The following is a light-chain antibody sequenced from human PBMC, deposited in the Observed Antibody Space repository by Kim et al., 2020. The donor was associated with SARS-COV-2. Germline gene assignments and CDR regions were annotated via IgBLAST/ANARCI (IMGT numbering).Light chain of an antibody. J-gene: IGLJ2*01. Sequence: VAVGQTARITCGKNNIGSINVHRYQPKPGQDPVLVSYRDSTRPSRIPERCSGSDSGNTATLTGRRAQDGAEYDYYSQVCDSTGGVFGGGTQLTVL. CDR2: RDS. V-gene: IGLV3-9*01. CDR3: QVCDSTGGV. CDR1: NIGSIN.